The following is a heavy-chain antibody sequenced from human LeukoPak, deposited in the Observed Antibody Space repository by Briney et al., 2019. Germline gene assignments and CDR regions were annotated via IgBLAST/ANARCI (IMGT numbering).Heavy chain of an antibody. CDR2: IKQDGSEK. J-gene: IGHJ4*02. D-gene: IGHD6-6*01. CDR3: ARVGSSSSFDY. Sequence: PGGSLRLSCAASRFTFSSYWMSWVRQAPGKGLEWVANIKQDGSEKYYVDSVKGRFTISRDNAKNSLYLQMNSLRAEDTAVYYCARVGSSSSFDYWGQGTLVTVSS. V-gene: IGHV3-7*03. CDR1: RFTFSSYW.